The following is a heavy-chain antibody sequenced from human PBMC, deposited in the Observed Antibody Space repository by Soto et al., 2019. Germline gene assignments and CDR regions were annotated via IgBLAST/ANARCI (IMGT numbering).Heavy chain of an antibody. CDR1: GFTFSSYS. CDR2: ISSSSSYI. D-gene: IGHD6-6*01. Sequence: EVQLVESGGGLVKPGGSLRLSCAASGFTFSSYSMNWVRQAPGKGLEWVSSISSSSSYIYYADSVKGRFTISRDNAKNSLYLQMNSLRAEDTAVYYCARAGKQLVLQYYYYGMDVWGQGTTVTVSS. J-gene: IGHJ6*02. V-gene: IGHV3-21*01. CDR3: ARAGKQLVLQYYYYGMDV.